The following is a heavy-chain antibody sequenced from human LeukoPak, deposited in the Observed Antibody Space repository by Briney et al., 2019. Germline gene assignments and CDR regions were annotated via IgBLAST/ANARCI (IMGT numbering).Heavy chain of an antibody. J-gene: IGHJ4*02. CDR1: GYTFTGYY. V-gene: IGHV1-2*02. CDR2: INPNSGGT. D-gene: IGHD5-12*01. CDR3: ARDVGLRSDGGDY. Sequence: ASVKVSCKASGYTFTGYYIHWVRQAPGQGLEWMGWINPNSGGTNYAQKFQGRVTMTRDTSISTAYMELSRLRSDDTAVYYCARDVGLRSDGGDYWGQGTLVTVSS.